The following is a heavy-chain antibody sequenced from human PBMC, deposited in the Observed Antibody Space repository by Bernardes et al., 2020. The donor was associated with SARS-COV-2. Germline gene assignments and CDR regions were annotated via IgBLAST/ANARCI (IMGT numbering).Heavy chain of an antibody. D-gene: IGHD1-1*01. J-gene: IGHJ5*02. Sequence: ASVKVSCKVSGYTLTELSMHWVRQAPGKGLEWMGGLDPEDGETIYAQKFQGRVTMTEDTSTDTAYMELSSLRSEDTAVYYCATLFVNWNDPFVRWFDPWGQGTLVTVSS. CDR2: LDPEDGET. CDR3: ATLFVNWNDPFVRWFDP. CDR1: GYTLTELS. V-gene: IGHV1-24*01.